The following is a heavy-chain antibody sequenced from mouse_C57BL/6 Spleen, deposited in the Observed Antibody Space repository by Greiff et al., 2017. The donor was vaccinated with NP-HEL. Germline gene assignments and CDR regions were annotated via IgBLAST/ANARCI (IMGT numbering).Heavy chain of an antibody. Sequence: EVMLVESGGGLVKPGGSLKLSCAASGFTFSDYGMHWVRQAPEKGLEWVAYISSGSSTIYYADTVKGRFTISRDNAKNTLFLQMTSLRSEDTAMYYCAREGYGSSPHWYFDVWGTGTTVTVSS. J-gene: IGHJ1*03. CDR3: AREGYGSSPHWYFDV. V-gene: IGHV5-17*01. CDR2: ISSGSSTI. D-gene: IGHD1-1*01. CDR1: GFTFSDYG.